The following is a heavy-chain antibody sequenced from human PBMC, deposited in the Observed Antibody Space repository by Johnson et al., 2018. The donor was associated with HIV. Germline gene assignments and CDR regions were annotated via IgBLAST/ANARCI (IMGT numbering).Heavy chain of an antibody. CDR3: AKVGRIVVAIGNDAFDI. CDR1: GFTFDDYG. CDR2: INWNGGST. J-gene: IGHJ3*02. Sequence: VQLVESGGGVVRPGGSLRLSCAASGFTFDDYGMSWVRQAPGKGLEWVSGINWNGGSTGYADSVKGRFTISRYNSKNTLYLQMNSLRPEDTALYYCAKVGRIVVAIGNDAFDIWGQGTMVTVSS. D-gene: IGHD2-21*01. V-gene: IGHV3-20*04.